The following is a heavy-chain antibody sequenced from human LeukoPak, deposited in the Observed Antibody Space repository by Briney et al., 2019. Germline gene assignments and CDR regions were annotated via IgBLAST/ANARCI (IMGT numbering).Heavy chain of an antibody. CDR2: INPSGSNS. J-gene: IGHJ4*02. D-gene: IGHD2-8*02. Sequence: ASVKVSCKASGYTFSSYYIHWVRQAPGQGLQGMGVINPSGSNSRYAEEFQGRVTMTRDTSTNTVNMELSSLRSNDTAVYYCSSPKSPYEGTGPHNWGQGTQVTVSS. CDR1: GYTFSSYY. V-gene: IGHV1-46*01. CDR3: SSPKSPYEGTGPHN.